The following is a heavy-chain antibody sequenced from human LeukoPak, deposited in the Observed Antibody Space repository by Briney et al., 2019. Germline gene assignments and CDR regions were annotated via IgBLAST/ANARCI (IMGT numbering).Heavy chain of an antibody. J-gene: IGHJ4*02. CDR2: IIPIFGTA. CDR3: ARTTRITMVRGVIQPTFDY. D-gene: IGHD3-10*01. Sequence: SVKVSCKASGGTFSSYAISWVRQAPGQGLEWMGGIIPIFGTANYAQKFQGRVTITADESKSTAYMELSSLRSEDTAVYYCARTTRITMVRGVIQPTFDYWGQGTLVTVSS. V-gene: IGHV1-69*13. CDR1: GGTFSSYA.